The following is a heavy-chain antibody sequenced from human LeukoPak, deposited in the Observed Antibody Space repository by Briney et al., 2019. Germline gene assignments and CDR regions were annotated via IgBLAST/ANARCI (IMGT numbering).Heavy chain of an antibody. D-gene: IGHD6-6*01. CDR1: GFTARTKY. V-gene: IGHV3-11*01. J-gene: IGHJ4*02. Sequence: GGSLRLPRPASGFTARTKYMSWVRPAPGKGPQWVSYISSSGSTIYYADSVKGRFTISRDNAKNSLYLQMNSLRAEDTAVYYCARDSLARPLGYWGQGTLVTVSS. CDR2: ISSSGSTI. CDR3: ARDSLARPLGY.